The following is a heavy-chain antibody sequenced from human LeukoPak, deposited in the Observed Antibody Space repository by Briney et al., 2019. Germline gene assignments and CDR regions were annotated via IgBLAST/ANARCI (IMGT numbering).Heavy chain of an antibody. V-gene: IGHV3-30-3*01. CDR3: ARDAHFNDFHAGTDV. J-gene: IGHJ6*02. CDR2: ISYDGSNK. D-gene: IGHD3-3*01. CDR1: GFTFSSYA. Sequence: GGSLRLSCAATGFTFSSYAMHWVRQAPGKGLEWVAVISYDGSNKYYADSVKGRFTISRDNSKNTLYLQMNSLRAEDTAVYYCARDAHFNDFHAGTDVWGQGTTVTVSS.